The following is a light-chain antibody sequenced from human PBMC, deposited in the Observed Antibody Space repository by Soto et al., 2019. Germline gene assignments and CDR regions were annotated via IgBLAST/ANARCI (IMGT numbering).Light chain of an antibody. CDR3: QQYDEWPLT. CDR2: DAF. J-gene: IGKJ4*01. V-gene: IGKV3-15*01. CDR1: QNVKTR. Sequence: EKVMTQSPATLSVSPGERVTLSCRASQNVKTRLAWYQQKPGQAPRLHIFDAFTRATGIPARFSGSASGTDFTLTISSLQSEDSAVYYCQQYDEWPLTFGGGTKVEIK.